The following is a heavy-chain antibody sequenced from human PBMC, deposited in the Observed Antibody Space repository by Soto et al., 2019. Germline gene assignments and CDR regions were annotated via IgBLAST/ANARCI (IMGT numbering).Heavy chain of an antibody. CDR1: GYIFTGYY. Sequence: ASVKVSCKASGYIFTGYYMHWVRQAPGQGLEWMGGINPNSGDTNYTQKFQGWVTMTRDTSISTAYLELSRLRSDDTAVYYCATSRISIAVAGETEYYFDYWGQGTPVTVSS. J-gene: IGHJ4*02. V-gene: IGHV1-2*04. CDR3: ATSRISIAVAGETEYYFDY. D-gene: IGHD6-19*01. CDR2: INPNSGDT.